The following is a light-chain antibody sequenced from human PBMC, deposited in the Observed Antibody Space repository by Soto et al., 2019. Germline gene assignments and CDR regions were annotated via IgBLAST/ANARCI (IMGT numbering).Light chain of an antibody. J-gene: IGLJ1*01. V-gene: IGLV2-8*01. CDR2: EVS. CDR1: SSDVGAYDY. Sequence: QSVLTQPPSASGSPGQSVTISCTGLSSDVGAYDYVSWYQQHPGKAPKLLIYEVSKRPSGVPRRFSGSKSGNTASLNVSGLQAVDEADYYCSSYSDTNICVFGTGTKVTVL. CDR3: SSYSDTNICV.